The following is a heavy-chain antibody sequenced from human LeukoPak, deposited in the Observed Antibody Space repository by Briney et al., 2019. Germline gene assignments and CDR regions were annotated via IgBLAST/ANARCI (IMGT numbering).Heavy chain of an antibody. J-gene: IGHJ4*02. CDR2: ISSSGSTI. CDR3: ARDGVVGATMYYFDY. CDR1: GFTFSSYE. Sequence: GGSLRLSCAASGFTFSSYEMNWVRQAPGKGLEWVSYISSSGSTIYYADSVKGRFTISRDNSKNTLYLQMNSLRAEDTAVYYCARDGVVGATMYYFDYWGQGTLVTVSS. V-gene: IGHV3-48*03. D-gene: IGHD1-26*01.